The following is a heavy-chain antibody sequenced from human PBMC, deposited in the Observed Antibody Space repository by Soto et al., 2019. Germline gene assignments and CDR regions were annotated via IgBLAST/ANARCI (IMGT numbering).Heavy chain of an antibody. CDR3: ARSPYYYDSSNYYGY. Sequence: PVGSLRLSCAASGFTFNSYSMNWVRQAPGKGLEWVSYIGIGSSTKYYADSVKGRFTISRDNAKNSLYLQMNSLRAEDTAVYYCARSPYYYDSSNYYGYWGQGTLVTVSS. CDR2: IGIGSSTK. V-gene: IGHV3-48*01. CDR1: GFTFNSYS. D-gene: IGHD3-22*01. J-gene: IGHJ4*02.